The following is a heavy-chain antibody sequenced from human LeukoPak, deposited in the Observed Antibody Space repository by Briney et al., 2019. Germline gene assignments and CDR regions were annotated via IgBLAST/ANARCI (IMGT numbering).Heavy chain of an antibody. J-gene: IGHJ2*01. CDR2: IYHSGST. CDR3: ATHAYGDYWYFHL. Sequence: SQTLSLTCTVSGGSISSGGYYWSWIRQPPGKGLEWIGYIYHSGSTYYNPSLKSRVTISVDTSKNQFSLTLSSVTAADTAVYYCATHAYGDYWYFHLWGRGTLVAVSS. CDR1: GGSISSGGYY. V-gene: IGHV4-30-2*01. D-gene: IGHD4-17*01.